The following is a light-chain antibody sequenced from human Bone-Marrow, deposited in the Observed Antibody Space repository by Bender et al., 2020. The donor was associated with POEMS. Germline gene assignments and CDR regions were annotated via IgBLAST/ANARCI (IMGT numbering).Light chain of an antibody. CDR1: SSNIGTNY. V-gene: IGLV1-47*01. CDR2: RSN. CDR3: QSYDSSLSAWV. J-gene: IGLJ3*02. Sequence: QSVLTQPPSASETPGQRVTISCSGGSSNIGTNYVYWYQQLPGTAPKLLIYRSNQRPSGVPDRFSGSKSGTSASLTISGLRSEDEADYYCQSYDSSLSAWVFGGGTKLTVL.